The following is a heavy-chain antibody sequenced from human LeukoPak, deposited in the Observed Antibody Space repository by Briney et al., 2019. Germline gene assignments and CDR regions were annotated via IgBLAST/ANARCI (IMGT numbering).Heavy chain of an antibody. J-gene: IGHJ2*01. CDR1: GLSLNRYV. D-gene: IGHD4-17*01. CDR3: ATLYGDYNWYFDL. Sequence: PGGSLRLSCKASGLSLNRYVMGWVRQAPGKGLEWVSTISASGGTTYYTDSVQGRFTISRDNSKNTLYLQMNSLRAEDTALYYCATLYGDYNWYFDLWGRGTLVNVSS. V-gene: IGHV3-23*01. CDR2: ISASGGTT.